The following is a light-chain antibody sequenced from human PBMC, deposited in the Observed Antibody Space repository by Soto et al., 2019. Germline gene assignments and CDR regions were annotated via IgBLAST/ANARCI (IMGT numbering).Light chain of an antibody. J-gene: IGKJ2*01. Sequence: EIVLTQSPGTLSLSPGEGATLSYRASQSVSSNYLAWYQQKPGQAPRLLIYGASSRAAGIPGKFSGSGSGTDFTLTISRLEPEDFAVYFCQHYDSSPTFGLGTRLEIK. V-gene: IGKV3-20*01. CDR2: GAS. CDR3: QHYDSSPT. CDR1: QSVSSNY.